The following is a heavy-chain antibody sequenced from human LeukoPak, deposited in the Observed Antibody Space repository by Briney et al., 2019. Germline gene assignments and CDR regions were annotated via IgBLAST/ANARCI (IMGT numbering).Heavy chain of an antibody. CDR2: IYYSGST. D-gene: IGHD2-2*01. J-gene: IGHJ4*02. CDR3: ARMRSRSLGDY. Sequence: PSETLSLTCTVSGGSISSYYWSWIRQPPGKGLEWIGYIYYSGSTNYNPSLKSRVTISVDTSKNQFSLKLSSVTAADTAVYYCARMRSRSLGDYWGQGTLVTVSS. V-gene: IGHV4-59*08. CDR1: GGSISSYY.